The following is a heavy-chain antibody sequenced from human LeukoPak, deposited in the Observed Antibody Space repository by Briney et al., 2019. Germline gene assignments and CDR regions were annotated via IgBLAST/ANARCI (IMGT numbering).Heavy chain of an antibody. V-gene: IGHV3-23*01. J-gene: IGHJ6*02. CDR1: GFIFSSYA. Sequence: HAGGSLRLSCAASGFIFSSYAMSWVRQAPGKGLEWVSAISGSGGSTYYTDSVKGRFTLSRDNSKNTLYLQMNSLRAEDTAVYYCARGATFGGTQGAYYYYGMDVWGPGTTVTVSS. D-gene: IGHD3-16*01. CDR3: ARGATFGGTQGAYYYYGMDV. CDR2: ISGSGGST.